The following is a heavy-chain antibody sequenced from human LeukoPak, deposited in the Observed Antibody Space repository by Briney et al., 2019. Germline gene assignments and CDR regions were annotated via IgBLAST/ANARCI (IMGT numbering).Heavy chain of an antibody. CDR1: GFTFSSYG. CDR2: ISYDGSNK. D-gene: IGHD6-19*01. Sequence: GGSLRLSCAASGFTFSSYGMHWVRQAPGKGLEWVAVISYDGSNKYYADSVKGRFTISRDNSKNTLYLQMNSLRAEDTAVYYCAPHRTDDIAVAGYFDYWGQGTLVTVSS. J-gene: IGHJ4*02. CDR3: APHRTDDIAVAGYFDY. V-gene: IGHV3-30*03.